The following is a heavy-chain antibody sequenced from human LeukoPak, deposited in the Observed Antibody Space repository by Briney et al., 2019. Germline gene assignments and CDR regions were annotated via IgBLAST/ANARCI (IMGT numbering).Heavy chain of an antibody. CDR1: GFTFSSYA. CDR3: ARGGSYVAFDI. V-gene: IGHV3-30-3*01. CDR2: ISYDGSNK. Sequence: HPGGSLRLSCAASGFTFSSYAMHWVRQAPGKGLEWVAVISYDGSNKYYADSVKGRFTISRDNSKNTLYLQMNSLRAEDTAVYYCARGGSYVAFDIWGQGTMVTVSS. D-gene: IGHD1-26*01. J-gene: IGHJ3*02.